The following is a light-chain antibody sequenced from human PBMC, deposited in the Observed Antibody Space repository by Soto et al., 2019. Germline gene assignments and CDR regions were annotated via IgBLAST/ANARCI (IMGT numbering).Light chain of an antibody. CDR2: EVN. V-gene: IGLV2-8*01. CDR1: NSDIGGYKS. J-gene: IGLJ1*01. CDR3: SAHAGFNPLIDV. Sequence: QSALTQPPSASGSPGQSVTISCTGTNSDIGGYKSVSWYQQHPGKAPKLIIFEVNKRPSGVPDRFSGAKSGSTASLTVSGLQAEDEADYYCSAHAGFNPLIDVFGSGTKLTVL.